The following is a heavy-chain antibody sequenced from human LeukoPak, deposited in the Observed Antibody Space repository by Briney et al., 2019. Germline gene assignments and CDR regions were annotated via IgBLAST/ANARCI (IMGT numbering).Heavy chain of an antibody. CDR1: GFTFNSFA. V-gene: IGHV3-7*01. J-gene: IGHJ5*02. CDR3: ARHPDHWFDP. CDR2: IKQDGSEK. Sequence: GGSLRLSCAASGFTFNSFAMNWVRQAPGKGLEWVASIKQDGSEKRYVDSVKGRFTISRDNAKNSLYLQMNSLRAEDTAVYYCARHPDHWFDPWGQGTLVTVSS.